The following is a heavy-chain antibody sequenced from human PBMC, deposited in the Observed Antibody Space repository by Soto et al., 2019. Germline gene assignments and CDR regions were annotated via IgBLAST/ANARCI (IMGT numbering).Heavy chain of an antibody. CDR1: GGTFSSYA. J-gene: IGHJ6*02. V-gene: IGHV1-69*13. CDR3: ASPCWSGGSCYYYYYGMDV. Sequence: GASVKVSCKASGGTFSSYAINWVRQAPGQGLEWMGGIIPMFGTANYAQKFQGRVTITADESTNTAYMELSSLRSEDTAVYYCASPCWSGGSCYYYYYGMDVCGQGSTATVSS. CDR2: IIPMFGTA. D-gene: IGHD2-15*01.